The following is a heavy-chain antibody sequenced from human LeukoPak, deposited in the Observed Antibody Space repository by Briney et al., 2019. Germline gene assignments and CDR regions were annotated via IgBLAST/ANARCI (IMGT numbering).Heavy chain of an antibody. CDR1: GFTFSNHV. J-gene: IGHJ4*02. D-gene: IGHD4-11*01. CDR2: ISGSGSVT. CDR3: AKSRKIQQLIRGLGIDD. Sequence: PGGSLRLSCAASGFTFSNHVMAWVRQAPGQGLEWVSAISGSGSVTECADSVKGRFTISRDNSKNTLYLQMNSLRAEDTAVYYCAKSRKIQQLIRGLGIDDWGQGTLVTVSS. V-gene: IGHV3-23*01.